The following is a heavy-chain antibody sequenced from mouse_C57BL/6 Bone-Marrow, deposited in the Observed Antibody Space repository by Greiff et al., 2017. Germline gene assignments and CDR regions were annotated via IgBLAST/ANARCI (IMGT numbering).Heavy chain of an antibody. CDR3: ARPLWLRREDWFAY. V-gene: IGHV1-82*01. CDR1: GYAFSSSW. D-gene: IGHD2-2*01. J-gene: IGHJ3*01. CDR2: IYPGDGDT. Sequence: VQLQQSGPELVKPGASVKISCKASGYAFSSSWMNWVKQRPGKGLEWIGRIYPGDGDTNYNGKFKGKATLTADKSSSTAYMQLSSLTSEDSAVYFCARPLWLRREDWFAYWGQGTLVTVSA.